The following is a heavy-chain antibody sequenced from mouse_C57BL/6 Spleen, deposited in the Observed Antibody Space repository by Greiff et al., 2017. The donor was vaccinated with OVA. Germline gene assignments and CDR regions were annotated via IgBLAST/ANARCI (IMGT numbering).Heavy chain of an antibody. CDR2: IYPGDGDT. CDR3: ARREAPDYYFDY. J-gene: IGHJ2*01. CDR1: GYAFSSSW. Sequence: VQLQQSGPELVKPGASVKISCKASGYAFSSSWMNWVKPRPGKGLEWIGRIYPGDGDTNYNGKFKGKATLTADKSSSTAYMQLSSLTSEDSAVYFCARREAPDYYFDYWGQGTTPTVSS. V-gene: IGHV1-82*01.